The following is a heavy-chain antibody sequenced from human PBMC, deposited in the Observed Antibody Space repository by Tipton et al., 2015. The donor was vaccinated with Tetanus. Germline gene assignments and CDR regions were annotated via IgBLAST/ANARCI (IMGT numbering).Heavy chain of an antibody. CDR1: NGSLTVGGYY. CDR2: IFYIGTT. CDR3: ARGQAGGSYGGSFDY. V-gene: IGHV4-31*03. J-gene: IGHJ4*02. D-gene: IGHD1-26*01. Sequence: TLSLTCSVSNGSLTVGGYYWSWIRQHPGKGPEWLGYIFYIGTTYYNPSLRSRISISADTSKNQFSLRLTSVTAADTAVYYCARGQAGGSYGGSFDYWGQGVVATVSS.